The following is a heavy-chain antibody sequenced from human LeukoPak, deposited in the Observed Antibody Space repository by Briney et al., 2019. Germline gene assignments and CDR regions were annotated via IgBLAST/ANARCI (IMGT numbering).Heavy chain of an antibody. Sequence: GGSLRLSCAASGFTFSNYAMSWVRQAPGKGLEWVSTISGGGITTYYADSAKGRFTISRDNSKNTMFLQMNSLRAEDTAVYYCARERGIAASRKPPDYWGQGTLVTVSS. CDR3: ARERGIAASRKPPDY. J-gene: IGHJ4*02. D-gene: IGHD6-13*01. CDR2: ISGGGITT. CDR1: GFTFSNYA. V-gene: IGHV3-23*01.